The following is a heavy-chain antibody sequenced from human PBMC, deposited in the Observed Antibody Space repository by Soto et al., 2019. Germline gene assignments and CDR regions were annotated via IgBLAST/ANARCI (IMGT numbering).Heavy chain of an antibody. J-gene: IGHJ5*02. CDR2: ISAYNGNT. V-gene: IGHV1-18*01. Sequence: ASVKVSCKASGYTFTSYGISWVRQAPGQGLEGMGWISAYNGNTNYAQKLQGRVTMTTDTSTSTAYMELRSLRSDDTAVYYCARDRDCSSTSCYWFDPWGQGTLVTVSS. CDR1: GYTFTSYG. D-gene: IGHD2-2*01. CDR3: ARDRDCSSTSCYWFDP.